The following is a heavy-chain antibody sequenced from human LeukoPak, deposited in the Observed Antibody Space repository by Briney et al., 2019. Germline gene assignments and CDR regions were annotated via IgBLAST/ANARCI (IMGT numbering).Heavy chain of an antibody. D-gene: IGHD3-10*02. CDR1: GGSISISSYY. CDR3: ARCSADAFDI. CDR2: IYYSGST. Sequence: SETLSLTCTVSGGSISISSYYWGWIRQPPGKGLEWIGSIYYSGSTYYNPSLKSRVTISVDRSKNQFSLKLSSVTAADTAVYYCARCSADAFDIWGQGTMVTVSS. V-gene: IGHV4-39*07. J-gene: IGHJ3*02.